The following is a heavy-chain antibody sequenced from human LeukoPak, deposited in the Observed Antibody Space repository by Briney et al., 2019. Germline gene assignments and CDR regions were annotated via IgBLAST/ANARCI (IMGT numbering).Heavy chain of an antibody. CDR1: GGSISSYY. CDR3: ARGAAAGSGSPWPYYYYYGMDV. V-gene: IGHV4-59*01. D-gene: IGHD3-10*01. CDR2: IYYSGST. Sequence: SETLSLTCTVSGGSISSYYWSWIRQPPGKGLEWIGYIYYSGSTNYNPSLKSRVTISVDTSKNQFSLKLSSVTAADTAVYYCARGAAAGSGSPWPYYYYYGMDVWGQGTTVTVSS. J-gene: IGHJ6*02.